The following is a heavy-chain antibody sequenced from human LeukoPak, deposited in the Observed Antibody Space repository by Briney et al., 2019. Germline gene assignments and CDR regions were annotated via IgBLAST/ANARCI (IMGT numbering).Heavy chain of an antibody. CDR2: ISYDGSNK. CDR1: GFTFSSYG. J-gene: IGHJ5*02. CDR3: APTTFLAAAGTHNWFDP. V-gene: IGHV3-30*03. D-gene: IGHD6-13*01. Sequence: QPGGSVPHSRAASGFTFSSYGVHWVRQAPGKGLEWVAVISYDGSNKYYADSVKGRFTISRDNSKNTLYLQMNSLRAEDTAVYYCAPTTFLAAAGTHNWFDPWGQGTLVTVSS.